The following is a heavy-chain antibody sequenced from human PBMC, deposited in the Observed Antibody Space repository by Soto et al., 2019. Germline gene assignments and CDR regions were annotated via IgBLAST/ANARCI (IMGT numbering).Heavy chain of an antibody. V-gene: IGHV3-7*01. CDR2: MNRDGSEI. CDR1: TFTFTNHW. J-gene: IGHJ4*02. CDR3: GRCYV. D-gene: IGHD2-15*01. Sequence: QAVESGGGLVQPGGSLRLSCVGSTFTFTNHWLSWVRQAPGKGLEWVASMNRDGSEIYYLVSVKGRFTIARDNGNNSWYPQMQSLTVEETDMYYCGRCYVCGQGTLVTV.